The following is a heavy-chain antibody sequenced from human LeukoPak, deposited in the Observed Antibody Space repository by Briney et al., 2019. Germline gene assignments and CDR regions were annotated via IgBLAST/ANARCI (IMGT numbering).Heavy chain of an antibody. Sequence: SQTLSLTCTVSGESVSIDSVSGEWVRQSPSRGLEWLGRTYFRSKFYNEYALSVKSRITIIPDTSKNQFSLQLTSVTPDDTAVSYCAREAQQPGMVGCWGERTLVTVSP. D-gene: IGHD6-13*01. CDR1: GESVSIDSVS. CDR3: AREAQQPGMVGC. CDR2: TYFRSKFYN. J-gene: IGHJ4*02. V-gene: IGHV6-1*01.